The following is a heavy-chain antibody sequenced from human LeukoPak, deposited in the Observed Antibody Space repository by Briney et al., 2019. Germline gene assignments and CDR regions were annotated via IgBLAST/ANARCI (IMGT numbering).Heavy chain of an antibody. J-gene: IGHJ4*02. D-gene: IGHD1-26*01. Sequence: ASVKVSCKASGFTFTSYYMHWVRQAPGQGLEWMGIINPTGGSTSYAQKFQGRVTMTRDMSTSTVYMELSSLRSEDTAVYYCARVGATTRAYYFDYWGQGTLVTVSS. CDR1: GFTFTSYY. CDR2: INPTGGST. V-gene: IGHV1-46*01. CDR3: ARVGATTRAYYFDY.